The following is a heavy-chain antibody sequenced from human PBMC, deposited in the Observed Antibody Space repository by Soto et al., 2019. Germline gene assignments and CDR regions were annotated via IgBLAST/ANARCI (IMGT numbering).Heavy chain of an antibody. CDR2: IPNNGSP. J-gene: IGHJ4*02. CDR1: GGSVRTGSYH. D-gene: IGHD7-27*01. Sequence: QVQLQESGPGRVKPSETLSLTCSVSGGSVRTGSYHWSWIRQPLGKGLEWIGFIPNNGSPDYNPSLKSRVVVSIDRSKNQFSLKVNSVTAADTAVYFCARIGWGGDSWGQGTLVTVSS. V-gene: IGHV4-61*01. CDR3: ARIGWGGDS.